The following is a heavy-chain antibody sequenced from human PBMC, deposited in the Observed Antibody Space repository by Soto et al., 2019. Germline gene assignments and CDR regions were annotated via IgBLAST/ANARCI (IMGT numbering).Heavy chain of an antibody. CDR3: AREPELLWFGELFSGGKGYYYYGMDV. D-gene: IGHD3-10*01. Sequence: ASVKVSCKASGYTFTSYGISWVRQAPGQGLEWMGWISAYNGNTNYAQKLQGRVTMTTDTSTSTAYMELRSLRSDDTAVYYCAREPELLWFGELFSGGKGYYYYGMDVWGQGTTVTVSS. J-gene: IGHJ6*02. CDR2: ISAYNGNT. CDR1: GYTFTSYG. V-gene: IGHV1-18*01.